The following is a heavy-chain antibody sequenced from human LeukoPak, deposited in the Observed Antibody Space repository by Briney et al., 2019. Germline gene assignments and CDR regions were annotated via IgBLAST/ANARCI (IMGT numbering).Heavy chain of an antibody. V-gene: IGHV1-8*01. CDR1: GYTFTSYD. CDR2: MNPNSGNT. Sequence: ASVKVSCKASGYTFTSYDIDWVRQATGQGLEWMGWMNPNSGNTVYAQKFQGRVTMTRNTSISTAYMELSSLRSEDTAVYYCARGFYYDSSGYYFDAFDIWGQGTMVTVSS. CDR3: ARGFYYDSSGYYFDAFDI. D-gene: IGHD3-22*01. J-gene: IGHJ3*02.